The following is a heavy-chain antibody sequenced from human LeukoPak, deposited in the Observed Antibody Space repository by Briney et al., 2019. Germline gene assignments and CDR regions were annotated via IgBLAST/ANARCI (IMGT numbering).Heavy chain of an antibody. CDR1: GFTFSSYG. CDR2: IRYDGSNK. Sequence: GGSLRLSCAASGFTFSSYGMHWVRQAPGKGLEWVAFIRYDGSNKYYADSVRGRFTISRDNAKSSLYLQMNSLRAEDTAVYYCARVDITAAGPNAFDYWGQGTLVTVSS. J-gene: IGHJ4*02. D-gene: IGHD6-13*01. CDR3: ARVDITAAGPNAFDY. V-gene: IGHV3-30*02.